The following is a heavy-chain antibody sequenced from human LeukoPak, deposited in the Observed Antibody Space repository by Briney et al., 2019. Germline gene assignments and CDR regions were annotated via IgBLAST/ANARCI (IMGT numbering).Heavy chain of an antibody. Sequence: PGGSLRLSCAASGFTFSSYSMNWVRQAPGKGLEWVSYISSSSSTIYYADSVKGRFTISRDNAKNSLYLQMNSLRAEDTAVYYCAKDPRIAVAGTVGYYYMDVWGKGTTVTISS. V-gene: IGHV3-48*01. CDR2: ISSSSSTI. D-gene: IGHD6-19*01. CDR3: AKDPRIAVAGTVGYYYMDV. J-gene: IGHJ6*03. CDR1: GFTFSSYS.